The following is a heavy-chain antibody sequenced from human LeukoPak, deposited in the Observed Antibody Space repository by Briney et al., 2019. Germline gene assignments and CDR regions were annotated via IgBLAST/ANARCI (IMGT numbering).Heavy chain of an antibody. CDR3: ATITGTLFDY. CDR1: GYTFSSYH. CDR2: INPDTGGT. Sequence: WASVKVSCKASGYTFSSYHMHWVRQAPGQGLEWMGWINPDTGGTSYAQKFQGRVTMTRDTSISTAYMDLSSLRSDDTAVYYCATITGTLFDYWGQGTLVTVSS. J-gene: IGHJ4*02. D-gene: IGHD1/OR15-1a*01. V-gene: IGHV1-2*02.